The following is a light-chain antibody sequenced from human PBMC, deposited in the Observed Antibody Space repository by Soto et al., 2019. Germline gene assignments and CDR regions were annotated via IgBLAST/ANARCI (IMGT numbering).Light chain of an antibody. Sequence: QSALTQPASVSGSPGQSITISCTGTSSDVGGYTYVSWYQQHPGKAPKLIIYEVSTRPSGVSNRFSGSKSGNTAALTISGLQAEDEADYYCSSYTSSSTRVFGGGTKLTVL. J-gene: IGLJ2*01. V-gene: IGLV2-14*01. CDR3: SSYTSSSTRV. CDR2: EVS. CDR1: SSDVGGYTY.